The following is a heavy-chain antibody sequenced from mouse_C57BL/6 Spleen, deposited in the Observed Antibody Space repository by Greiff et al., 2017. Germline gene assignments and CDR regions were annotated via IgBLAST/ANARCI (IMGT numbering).Heavy chain of an antibody. J-gene: IGHJ1*03. CDR2: INPNNGGT. D-gene: IGHD1-1*01. CDR3: ARSPTERGYFDV. V-gene: IGHV1-18*01. CDR1: GYTFTDYN. Sequence: VQLKQSGPELVKPGASVKIPCKASGYTFTDYNMDWVKQSHGKSLEWIGDINPNNGGTIYNQKFKGKATLTVDKSSSTAYMELRSLTSEDTAVYYCARSPTERGYFDVWGTGTTVTVSS.